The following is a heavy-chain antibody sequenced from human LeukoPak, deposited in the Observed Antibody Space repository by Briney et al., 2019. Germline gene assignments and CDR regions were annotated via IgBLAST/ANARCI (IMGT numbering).Heavy chain of an antibody. Sequence: SETLSLTCTVSGGSISSYYWSWIRQPPGKGLEWIGYIYYSGSTNYNSGSTNYNPSLKSRVTISVDASKNQSSLKVSSVTAADTAIYYCARRTSSGLLYFDYWGQGTLVTVSS. D-gene: IGHD6-19*01. CDR2: IYYSGSTNYNSGST. CDR1: GGSISSYY. CDR3: ARRTSSGLLYFDY. V-gene: IGHV4-59*08. J-gene: IGHJ4*02.